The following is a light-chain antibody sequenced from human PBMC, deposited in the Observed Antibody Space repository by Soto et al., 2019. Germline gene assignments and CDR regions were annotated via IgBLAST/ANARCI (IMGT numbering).Light chain of an antibody. Sequence: QSVLTQPPSVSGAPGQRVTISCTGSSSNIGAGYDVHWYQQLPGTAPKLLIYGNNNRPSGVPDRFSGSISGTSASLAITGLQAEDEADYYCQSYDSSLSGVVFGGGTKLTVL. CDR2: GNN. V-gene: IGLV1-40*01. CDR3: QSYDSSLSGVV. CDR1: SSNIGAGYD. J-gene: IGLJ2*01.